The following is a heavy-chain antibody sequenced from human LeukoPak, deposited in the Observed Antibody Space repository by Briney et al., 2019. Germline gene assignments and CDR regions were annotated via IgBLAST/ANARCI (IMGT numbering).Heavy chain of an antibody. CDR2: IQYDGSNE. CDR3: AKDRCSNGVGCYYYYMDV. Sequence: GGSLRLSCAASGFTFSSYGMHWVRQAPGKGLEWVAYIQYDGSNEQYADSVKGRFGISRDSSKNILYLQMNSVRAEDTAVYYCAKDRCSNGVGCYYYYMDVWGKGTTVTISS. V-gene: IGHV3-30*02. D-gene: IGHD2-8*01. J-gene: IGHJ6*03. CDR1: GFTFSSYG.